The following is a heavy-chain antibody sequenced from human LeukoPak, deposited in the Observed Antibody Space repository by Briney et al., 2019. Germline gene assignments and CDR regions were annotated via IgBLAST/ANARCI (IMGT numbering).Heavy chain of an antibody. Sequence: GGSLRLSCAASGFTVDSNYLSWVRQAPGKGLEWVSTIYTGGNTYYAASVKGRFTISRDFPKNTVFLHMNSLRAEDTAMYYCARGDDSGYYDYFDYWGQGALVTVSS. CDR3: ARGDDSGYYDYFDY. CDR2: IYTGGNT. J-gene: IGHJ4*02. V-gene: IGHV3-53*01. CDR1: GFTVDSNY. D-gene: IGHD3-22*01.